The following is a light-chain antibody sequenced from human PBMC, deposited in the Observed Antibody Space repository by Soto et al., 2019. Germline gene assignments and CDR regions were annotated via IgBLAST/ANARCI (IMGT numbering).Light chain of an antibody. CDR1: QSVSSNY. CDR3: QQYGSSLRGT. J-gene: IGKJ2*02. V-gene: IGKV3-20*01. Sequence: EIVLTQSPGTLSLSPGERATLSCRASQSVSSNYLAWYQQKPGQAPRLLIYGASSRATGIPDRFSGSGSGTDFTLTINRLEPEDFAVYYCQQYGSSLRGTFGQGTKLEIK. CDR2: GAS.